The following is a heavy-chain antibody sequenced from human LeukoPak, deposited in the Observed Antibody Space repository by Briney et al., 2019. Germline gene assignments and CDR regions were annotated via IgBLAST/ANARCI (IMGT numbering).Heavy chain of an antibody. CDR2: INHSGST. J-gene: IGHJ6*02. Sequence: PSETLSLTCAVYGGSFSGYYWSWIRQPPGKGLEWIGEINHSGSTNYNPSLKSRVTISVDTSKNQFSLKLSSVTAADTAVYYCASDIVVVPAAMGSYYYYGMDVWGQGTRSPSP. CDR1: GGSFSGYY. CDR3: ASDIVVVPAAMGSYYYYGMDV. D-gene: IGHD2-2*01. V-gene: IGHV4-34*01.